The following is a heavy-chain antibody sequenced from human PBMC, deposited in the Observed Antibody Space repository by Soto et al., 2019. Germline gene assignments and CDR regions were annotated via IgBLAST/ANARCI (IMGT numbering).Heavy chain of an antibody. J-gene: IGHJ6*03. D-gene: IGHD2-2*01. CDR2: ISGSGGST. CDR1: GFTFSSYA. CDR3: AKGPFRGVVVPAAMLNYMDV. V-gene: IGHV3-23*01. Sequence: GGSLRLSCAASGFTFSSYAMSWVRQAPGKGLEWVSAISGSGGSTYYADSVKGRFTISRDNSKNTLYLQMNSLRAEDTAVYYCAKGPFRGVVVPAAMLNYMDVWGKGTTVTVSS.